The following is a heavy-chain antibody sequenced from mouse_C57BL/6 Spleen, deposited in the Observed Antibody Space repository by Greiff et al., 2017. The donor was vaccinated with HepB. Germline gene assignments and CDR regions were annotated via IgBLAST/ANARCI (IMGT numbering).Heavy chain of an antibody. CDR3: ARHYYGSSYDWYFDV. J-gene: IGHJ1*03. D-gene: IGHD1-1*01. V-gene: IGHV5-17*01. CDR1: GFTFSDYG. CDR2: ISSGSSTI. Sequence: DVMLVESGGGLVKPGGSLKLSCAASGFTFSDYGMHWVRQAPEKGLEWVAYISSGSSTIYYADTVKGRFTISRDNAKNTLFLQMTSLRSEDTAMYYCARHYYGSSYDWYFDVWGTGTTVTVSS.